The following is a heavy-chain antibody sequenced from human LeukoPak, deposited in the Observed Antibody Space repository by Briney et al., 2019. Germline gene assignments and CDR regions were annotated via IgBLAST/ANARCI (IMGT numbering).Heavy chain of an antibody. J-gene: IGHJ4*02. CDR1: AYTLTDLS. Sequence: ASVKLSFTVTAYTLTDLSMYRMRQAPGKGLEWMGGFDPEDGETIYAQKFQGRVTMTEDTSTDTACMELSSLRSEDTAVYYCVTDRDFWSGSYYYWGQGTLATVSS. D-gene: IGHD3-3*01. V-gene: IGHV1-24*01. CDR3: VTDRDFWSGSYYY. CDR2: FDPEDGET.